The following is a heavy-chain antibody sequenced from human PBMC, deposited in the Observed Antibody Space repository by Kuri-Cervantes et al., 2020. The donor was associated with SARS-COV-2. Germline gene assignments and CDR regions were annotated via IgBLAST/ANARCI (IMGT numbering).Heavy chain of an antibody. CDR3: ARDPHNY. V-gene: IGHV3-30*03. CDR2: ISYDGSNK. J-gene: IGHJ4*02. Sequence: GESLKISCAASGFAFESYGMHWVRQAPGKGLEWVAVISYDGSNKYYADSVKGRFTISRDNSKNTLYLQMNSPRAEDTAVYYCARDPHNYWGQGTLVTVSS. D-gene: IGHD5-24*01. CDR1: GFAFESYG.